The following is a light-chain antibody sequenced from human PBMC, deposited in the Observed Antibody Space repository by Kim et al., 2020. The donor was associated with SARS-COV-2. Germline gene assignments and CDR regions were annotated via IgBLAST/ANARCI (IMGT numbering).Light chain of an antibody. J-gene: IGLJ3*02. Sequence: PVKLTCSLRSGHSSYAIAVHQQQPEKGHRYLMKLNSDGSHSKGDGIPDRFSGSSSGAERYLTISSLQSEDEADYYCQTWGTGIRVFGGGTQLTVL. V-gene: IGLV4-69*01. CDR2: LNSDGSH. CDR3: QTWGTGIRV. CDR1: SGHSSYA.